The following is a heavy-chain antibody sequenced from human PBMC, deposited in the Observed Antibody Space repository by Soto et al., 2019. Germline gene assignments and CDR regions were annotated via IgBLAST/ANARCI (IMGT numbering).Heavy chain of an antibody. CDR2: TRNKANSYTT. D-gene: IGHD2-15*01. CDR3: VRVVGNRIYKPLDY. CDR1: GFSFSDHY. J-gene: IGHJ4*02. Sequence: GGSLRLSCAASGFSFSDHYMDWVRQAPGKGLEWVGRTRNKANSYTTEYAASVKGRFTISRDDSKNSLYLQMNSLKTEDTAVYYCVRVVGNRIYKPLDYWGQGTLVTVSS. V-gene: IGHV3-72*01.